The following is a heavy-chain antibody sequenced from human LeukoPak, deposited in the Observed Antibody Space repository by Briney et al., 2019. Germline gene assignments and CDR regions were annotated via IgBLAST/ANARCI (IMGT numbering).Heavy chain of an antibody. CDR3: AIPRLPCSGGSCYSSPFDY. J-gene: IGHJ4*02. CDR2: IIPIFGTA. D-gene: IGHD2-15*01. V-gene: IGHV1-69*05. Sequence: SVKVSCKASGGTFSSYAISWVRQAPGQGLEWMGGIIPIFGTANYAQKFQGRVTITRDTSASTAYMELSSLRSEDTAVYYCAIPRLPCSGGSCYSSPFDYWGQGTLVTVSS. CDR1: GGTFSSYA.